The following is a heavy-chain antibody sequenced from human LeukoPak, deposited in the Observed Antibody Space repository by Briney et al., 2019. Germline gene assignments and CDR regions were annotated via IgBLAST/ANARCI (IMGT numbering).Heavy chain of an antibody. Sequence: KSSETLSLTCAVYGGSFSGYYWSWIRQPPGKGLEWIGEINHSGSTNYNPSLKSRITISVDTSKNQFSLKLSSVTAADTAVYYCARQYGDYYYPIYYYYYMDVWGKGTTVTISS. V-gene: IGHV4-34*01. J-gene: IGHJ6*03. D-gene: IGHD4-17*01. CDR1: GGSFSGYY. CDR3: ARQYGDYYYPIYYYYYMDV. CDR2: INHSGST.